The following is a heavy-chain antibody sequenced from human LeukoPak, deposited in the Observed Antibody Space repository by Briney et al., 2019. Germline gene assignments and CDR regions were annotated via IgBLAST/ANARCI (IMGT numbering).Heavy chain of an antibody. V-gene: IGHV2-70*01. CDR3: ARIHSSYGDYGIDY. J-gene: IGHJ4*02. Sequence: SGPTLVKPTQTLTLTCTFSGFSLSTSGMCVSWIRQPPGKALEWLAHIDGDDDKYYSTSLKTRLTISKDTSKNQVVLTMTNMDPVDTATYYCARIHSSYGDYGIDYWGQGTLVTVSS. CDR1: GFSLSTSGMC. CDR2: IDGDDDK. D-gene: IGHD4-17*01.